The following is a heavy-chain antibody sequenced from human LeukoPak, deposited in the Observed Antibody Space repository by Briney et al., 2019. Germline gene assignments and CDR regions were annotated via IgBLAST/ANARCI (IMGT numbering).Heavy chain of an antibody. CDR1: GGSFSGYY. CDR2: INHSGST. D-gene: IGHD4-17*01. Sequence: SETLSLTCAVYGGSFSGYYWSWIRQPPGKGLEWIGEINHSGSTNYNPSLKSRVTISVDTSKNQFSLKLSSVTAADTAVYYCAREGISTVTTGYYYYYYYMDVWGKGTTVTVSS. V-gene: IGHV4-34*01. J-gene: IGHJ6*03. CDR3: AREGISTVTTGYYYYYYYMDV.